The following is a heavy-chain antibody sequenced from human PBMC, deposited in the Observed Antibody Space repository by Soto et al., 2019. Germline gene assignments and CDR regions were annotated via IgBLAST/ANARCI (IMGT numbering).Heavy chain of an antibody. CDR2: INPSGGST. J-gene: IGHJ4*02. CDR1: GYTFTIYY. CDR3: ARGCMGEDYYFDY. D-gene: IGHD2-8*01. Sequence: SVKVSCKASGYTFTIYYMHWVRQAPGQGLEWMGIINPSGGSTSCAQKFQGRVTTTRDTSTSTVYMELSSLRSEDTAVYYCARGCMGEDYYFDYWGQGTLVTVSS. V-gene: IGHV1-46*03.